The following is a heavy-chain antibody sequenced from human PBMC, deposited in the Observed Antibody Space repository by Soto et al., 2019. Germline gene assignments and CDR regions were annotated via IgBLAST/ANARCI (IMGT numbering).Heavy chain of an antibody. CDR2: ITNVNSYI. J-gene: IGHJ4*02. CDR1: GFTFSSYT. D-gene: IGHD4-17*01. Sequence: EVQLVESGGGLVKPGGSLRLSCAASGFTFSSYTMYWVRQAPGKGLEWVSSITNVNSYINYADSVKGRFTISRDNAKNSLYRQMNSLRVEDTAVYYCARWPTVYYWGPGTLVTVSS. V-gene: IGHV3-21*01. CDR3: ARWPTVYY.